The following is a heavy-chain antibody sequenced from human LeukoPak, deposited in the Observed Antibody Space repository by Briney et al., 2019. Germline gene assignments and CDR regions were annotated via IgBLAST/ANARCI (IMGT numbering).Heavy chain of an antibody. CDR1: GITLSNYG. Sequence: PGGSLRLSCAVSGITLSNYGMSWVRQAPGKGLEWVAGISDSGGRTNYADSVKGRFTISRDNPKNTLYLQMNSLRAEDTAVCFCAKRGVVIRVILVGFHKEAPYFDSWGQGVLVTVSS. V-gene: IGHV3-23*01. CDR3: AKRGVVIRVILVGFHKEAPYFDS. D-gene: IGHD3-22*01. J-gene: IGHJ4*02. CDR2: ISDSGGRT.